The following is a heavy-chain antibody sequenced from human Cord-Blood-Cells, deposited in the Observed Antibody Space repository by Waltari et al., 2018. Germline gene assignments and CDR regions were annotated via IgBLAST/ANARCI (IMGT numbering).Heavy chain of an antibody. CDR3: ARGRFLEWLLFDY. D-gene: IGHD3-3*01. V-gene: IGHV4-30-2*01. CDR1: GGSISSGGYS. CDR2: IYHSGST. Sequence: QLQLQESGSGLVKPSQTLSLTCAVSGGSISSGGYSWSWIRQPPGKGLEWIGYIYHSGSTYYNPALKSRGTISVDRSKNQFSLKLSSVTAADTAVYYCARGRFLEWLLFDYWGQGTLVTVSS. J-gene: IGHJ4*02.